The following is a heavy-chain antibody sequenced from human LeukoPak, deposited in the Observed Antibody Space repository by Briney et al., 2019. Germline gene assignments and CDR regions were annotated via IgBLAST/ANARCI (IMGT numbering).Heavy chain of an antibody. CDR1: GGFLDSFY. J-gene: IGHJ4*02. CDR2: IYYSGTT. CDR3: ARDPPGKGALDF. Sequence: PSETLSLTCTVSGGFLDSFYWSWIRQPPGKGLEYIGYIYYSGTTNYDPSLKGRVTISVDMSKNQFSLKPISVTAADTAVYYCARDPPGKGALDFWGQGTLVTVPS. V-gene: IGHV4-59*01. D-gene: IGHD3-16*01.